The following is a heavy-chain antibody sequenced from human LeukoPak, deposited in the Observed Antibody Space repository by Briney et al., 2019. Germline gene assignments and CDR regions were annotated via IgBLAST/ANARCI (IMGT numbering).Heavy chain of an antibody. J-gene: IGHJ4*02. V-gene: IGHV4-38-2*02. Sequence: PSETLSLTCNVSGYSISSGYYWAWIRQSPGKGLEWLATIYHSGNTYYNPSLKSRLAISVDTSKNQFSLKLTSVTAADTAVYHCAKEGGVLYFGDFPFDSWGQGILVTVSS. CDR2: IYHSGNT. D-gene: IGHD2-8*01. CDR3: AKEGGVLYFGDFPFDS. CDR1: GYSISSGYY.